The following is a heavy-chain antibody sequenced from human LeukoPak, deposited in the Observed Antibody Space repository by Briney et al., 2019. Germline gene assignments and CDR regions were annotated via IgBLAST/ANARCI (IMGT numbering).Heavy chain of an antibody. CDR2: IYYSGGT. CDR3: AREDSSSWWYFDY. J-gene: IGHJ4*02. CDR1: GGSMSSYF. V-gene: IGHV4-59*12. Sequence: TSSETLSLTCTVSGGSMSSYFWSWIRQPPGKGLEWIGYIYYSGGTNYNPSLKSRVTISVDTSKNQFSLKLSSVTAADTAVYYCAREDSSSWWYFDYWGQGTLVTVSS. D-gene: IGHD6-13*01.